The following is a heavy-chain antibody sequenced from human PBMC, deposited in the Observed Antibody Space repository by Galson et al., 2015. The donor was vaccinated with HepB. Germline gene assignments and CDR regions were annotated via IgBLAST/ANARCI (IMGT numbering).Heavy chain of an antibody. V-gene: IGHV3-30*18. CDR2: ISYDGSNK. CDR3: AKSPARGDYVSYFDY. Sequence: SLRLSCAASGFTFSTNGMHWVRQAPGKGLEWVAVISYDGSNKYYADSVKGRFTISRDNSRNTLYLQMNSLRTEDTAVYYCAKSPARGDYVSYFDYWGQGTLVTVS. J-gene: IGHJ4*02. CDR1: GFTFSTNG. D-gene: IGHD4-17*01.